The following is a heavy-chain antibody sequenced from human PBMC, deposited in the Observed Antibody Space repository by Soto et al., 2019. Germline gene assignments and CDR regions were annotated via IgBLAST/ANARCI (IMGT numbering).Heavy chain of an antibody. Sequence: QVQLQESGPGLVRPSETLSLTCTVSGGSISRYFGSWIRQSPGKGLEWIGYIFYTGSTTYNPSLKSRVTISIDTSKNQFSLKLSSLTAADTAVYYCAHFSDLEWFDPWGQGTLVTVSS. CDR2: IFYTGST. CDR3: AHFSDLEWFDP. V-gene: IGHV4-59*01. CDR1: GGSISRYF. J-gene: IGHJ5*02. D-gene: IGHD2-21*01.